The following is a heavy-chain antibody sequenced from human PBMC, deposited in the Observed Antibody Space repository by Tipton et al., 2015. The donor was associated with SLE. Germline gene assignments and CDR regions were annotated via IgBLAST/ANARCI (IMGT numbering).Heavy chain of an antibody. J-gene: IGHJ3*02. CDR3: ARAARGSSASDFDI. CDR1: GFAFSNYA. CDR2: ITIGGSTI. V-gene: IGHV3-48*03. D-gene: IGHD6-6*01. Sequence: SLRLSCAASGFAFSNYAMNWVRQAPGKGLEWISYITIGGSTIYYTDSAKGRFTISRDNAKNSLYLQMNSLTAEDTAIYYCARAARGSSASDFDIWGQGTMVTVSS.